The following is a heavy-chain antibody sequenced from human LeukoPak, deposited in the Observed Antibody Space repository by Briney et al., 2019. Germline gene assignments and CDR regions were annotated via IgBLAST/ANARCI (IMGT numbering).Heavy chain of an antibody. Sequence: GASVKVSCKAPGYTFTSYYMHWVRQAPGQGLEWMGIINPSGGSTSYAQKFQGRVTMTRDTSTSTVYMELSSLRSDDTAVYYCARDGGSDLFDYWGQGTLVTVSS. J-gene: IGHJ4*02. V-gene: IGHV1-46*01. CDR3: ARDGGSDLFDY. D-gene: IGHD4-23*01. CDR1: GYTFTSYY. CDR2: INPSGGST.